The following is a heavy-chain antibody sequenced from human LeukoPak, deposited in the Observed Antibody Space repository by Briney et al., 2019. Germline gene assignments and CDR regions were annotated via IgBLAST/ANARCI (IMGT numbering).Heavy chain of an antibody. CDR2: IKQDGSEK. CDR3: ARDTPNYYGSGSFDY. CDR1: GFSFSSYW. V-gene: IGHV3-7*05. D-gene: IGHD3-10*01. J-gene: IGHJ4*02. Sequence: RGSQRLSCAASGFSFSSYWMSWVRQAPGKGLEWVANIKQDGSEKYYVDSVKGRFTISRDNAKNSLYLQMNSLRAEDTAVYYCARDTPNYYGSGSFDYWGQGTLVTVSS.